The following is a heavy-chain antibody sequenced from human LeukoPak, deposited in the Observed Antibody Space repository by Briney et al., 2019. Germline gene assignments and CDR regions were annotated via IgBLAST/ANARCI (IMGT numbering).Heavy chain of an antibody. CDR1: GGSISSGGYS. CDR2: IYHSGST. D-gene: IGHD6-13*01. J-gene: IGHJ4*02. Sequence: PSETLSLTCTVSGGSISSGGYSWSWIRQPPGKGLEWIGYIYHSGSTYYNPSLKSRVTISVDRSKNQFSLKLSSVTAADTAVYYCARGGSSSWYGKNFDYWGQGTLVTVSS. V-gene: IGHV4-30-2*01. CDR3: ARGGSSSWYGKNFDY.